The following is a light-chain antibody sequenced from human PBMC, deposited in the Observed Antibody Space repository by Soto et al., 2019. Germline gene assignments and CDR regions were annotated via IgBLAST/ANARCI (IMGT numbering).Light chain of an antibody. CDR2: GAS. CDR1: RHVYINA. J-gene: IGKJ3*01. Sequence: VVLTQSPATLSLSPGERAPLSCRASRHVYINALAWYQQKPGRTPTLLIFGASTRATDIPDRFSGTGSGTDFSLTINVVEPEDAAVYYCQQYGASPFTFGPGTRVEI. V-gene: IGKV3-20*01. CDR3: QQYGASPFT.